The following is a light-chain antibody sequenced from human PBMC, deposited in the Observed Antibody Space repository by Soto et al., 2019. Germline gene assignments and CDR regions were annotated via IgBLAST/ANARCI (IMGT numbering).Light chain of an antibody. CDR1: SSDIGGYNY. V-gene: IGLV2-8*01. CDR3: SSYEGSNNYV. Sequence: QSVLTQLPSASGSPGQSVTISCTGTSSDIGGYNYVSWYQQHPGKAPKLMIYEVSKRPSGVPDRFSGSKSGNTASLTVSGLQAEDEADYYCSSYEGSNNYVFGSGTEVTVL. CDR2: EVS. J-gene: IGLJ1*01.